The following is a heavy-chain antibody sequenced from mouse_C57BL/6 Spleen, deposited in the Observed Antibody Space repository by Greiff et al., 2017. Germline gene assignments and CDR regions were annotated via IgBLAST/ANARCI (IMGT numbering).Heavy chain of an antibody. Sequence: VQRVESGAELVRPGTSVKVSCKASGYAFTNYLIEWVKQRPGQGLEWIGVINPGSGGTNYNEKFKGKATLTADKSSSTAYMQLSSLTSEDSAVYFCARGRGYFDVWGTGTTLTVSS. J-gene: IGHJ1*03. CDR3: ARGRGYFDV. CDR1: GYAFTNYL. V-gene: IGHV1-54*01. D-gene: IGHD6-1*01. CDR2: INPGSGGT.